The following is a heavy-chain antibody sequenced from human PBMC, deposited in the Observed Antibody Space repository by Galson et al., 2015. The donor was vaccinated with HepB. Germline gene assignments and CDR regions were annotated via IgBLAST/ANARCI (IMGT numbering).Heavy chain of an antibody. Sequence: SLRLSCAASGFSFSRSWMNWVRQAPGKRLEWVANIKENGGEKHYADAVKGRFTISRDNAKNSLYLQMTDLTPGDTAVYYCAKGTGPDDWGQGTLVTVSS. CDR2: IKENGGEK. CDR1: GFSFSRSW. V-gene: IGHV3-7*03. CDR3: AKGTGPDD. J-gene: IGHJ4*02.